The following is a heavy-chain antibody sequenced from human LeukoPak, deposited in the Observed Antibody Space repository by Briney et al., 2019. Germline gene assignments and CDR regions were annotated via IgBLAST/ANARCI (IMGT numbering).Heavy chain of an antibody. CDR1: GFTFDDYG. J-gene: IGHJ4*02. V-gene: IGHV3-20*04. Sequence: SGGSLRLSCAASGFTFDDYGMSWVRQAPGKGLEWVSGINWNGGSTGYADSVKGRFTISRDNSKNTVFLQMDSLRAEDSAVYYCARIIRLLDYWGQGTLVTVSS. CDR3: ARIIRLLDY. CDR2: INWNGGST. D-gene: IGHD2-21*01.